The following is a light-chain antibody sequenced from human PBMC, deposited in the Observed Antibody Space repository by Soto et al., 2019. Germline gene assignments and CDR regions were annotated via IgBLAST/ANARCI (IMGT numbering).Light chain of an antibody. CDR2: DVS. J-gene: IGLJ1*01. CDR3: SSYTSTNTYD. CDR1: SSDVGGYNF. V-gene: IGLV2-14*01. Sequence: QSVLTQPASVSGSPGQSITISCTGTSSDVGGYNFVSWYQQHPGKAPQLMIYDVSERPSGVSYRFSGSKSGNTASLTISGLQAEDEADYYCSSYTSTNTYDFGTGTKVTVL.